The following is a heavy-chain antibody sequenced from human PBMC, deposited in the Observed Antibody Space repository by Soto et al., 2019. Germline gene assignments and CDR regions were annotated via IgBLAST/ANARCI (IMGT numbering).Heavy chain of an antibody. V-gene: IGHV3-7*01. D-gene: IGHD5-12*01. CDR2: IDQDGSEK. Sequence: PGGSLRLSCAASGFTFSSYWMSWVRQAPGKGLEWVANIDQDGSEKYYVDSVKGRFTVSRDIAQNSLYLQMNSLRAEDTAVYYCAREGFSKWLRPVDCWGQGTLVTVSS. CDR1: GFTFSSYW. CDR3: AREGFSKWLRPVDC. J-gene: IGHJ4*02.